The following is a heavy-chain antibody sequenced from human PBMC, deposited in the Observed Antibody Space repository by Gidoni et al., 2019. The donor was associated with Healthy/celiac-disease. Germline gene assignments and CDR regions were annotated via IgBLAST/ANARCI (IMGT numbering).Heavy chain of an antibody. D-gene: IGHD3-22*01. J-gene: IGHJ4*02. V-gene: IGHV3-30*18. CDR2: ISYDGSNK. CDR1: GFTFSSYG. Sequence: QVQLVESGGGVVQPGRSQRLSCAASGFTFSSYGMHWVRQAPGKGLEWVAVISYDGSNKYYADSVKGRFTISRDNSKNTLYLQMNSLRAEDTAVYYCAKDPRVKTYYYDSSGYFHGSHFDYWGQGTLVTVSS. CDR3: AKDPRVKTYYYDSSGYFHGSHFDY.